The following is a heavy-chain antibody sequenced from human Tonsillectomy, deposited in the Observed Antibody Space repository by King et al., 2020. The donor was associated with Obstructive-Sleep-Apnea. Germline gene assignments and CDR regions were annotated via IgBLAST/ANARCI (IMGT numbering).Heavy chain of an antibody. J-gene: IGHJ2*01. CDR1: GFTLSSYS. CDR3: ARLVDDYGDYVNWYFDL. CDR2: ITSDSGTR. D-gene: IGHD4-17*01. Sequence: VQLVESGGGLKHPGGSLRLSCAASGFTLSSYSMNWVRQAPGKGLEWVSHITSDSGTRFYADSVKGRFTISRDNAKNSLFLQMNSLRAEDTAVYYCARLVDDYGDYVNWYFDLWGRGTLVTVSS. V-gene: IGHV3-48*04.